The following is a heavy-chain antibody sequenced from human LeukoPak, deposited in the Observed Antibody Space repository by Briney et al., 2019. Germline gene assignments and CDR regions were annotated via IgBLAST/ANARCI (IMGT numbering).Heavy chain of an antibody. Sequence: GASVKVSCKASGGTFSSYAISWVRQAPGQGLEWMGGIIPIFGTANYAQKFQGRVTITADKSTSTAYMELSGLRSEDTAVYYCARDTGFPFFDFWGQGTLVTVSS. CDR1: GGTFSSYA. CDR3: ARDTGFPFFDF. CDR2: IIPIFGTA. V-gene: IGHV1-69*06. J-gene: IGHJ4*02.